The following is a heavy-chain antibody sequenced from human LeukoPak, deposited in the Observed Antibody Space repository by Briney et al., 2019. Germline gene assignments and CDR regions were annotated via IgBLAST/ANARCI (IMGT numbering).Heavy chain of an antibody. J-gene: IGHJ4*02. D-gene: IGHD5-18*01. Sequence: GSLRLSCAASGFTFSSYEMNWVRQAPGKGLEWVSYISSSGSTIYYADSVKGRFTISRDNAKNPLYLQMNSLRAEDTAVYYCARCGYSYGHYYFDYWGQGTLVTVSS. CDR2: ISSSGSTI. CDR1: GFTFSSYE. CDR3: ARCGYSYGHYYFDY. V-gene: IGHV3-48*03.